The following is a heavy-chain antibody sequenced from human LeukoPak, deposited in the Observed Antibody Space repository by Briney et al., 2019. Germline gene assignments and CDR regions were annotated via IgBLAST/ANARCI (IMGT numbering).Heavy chain of an antibody. D-gene: IGHD2-2*01. J-gene: IGHJ5*02. CDR2: ISAGGGST. V-gene: IGHV3-23*01. CDR3: AKYIRPAAPWFDP. Sequence: GGSLRLSCAASGFTFSSYPMTWVRQPPGKGLEWVSVISAGGGSTYYADSVKGRFTISRDDSKNTVYLEMNSLRAEDMAVYYCAKYIRPAAPWFDPWGQGTLVTVSS. CDR1: GFTFSSYP.